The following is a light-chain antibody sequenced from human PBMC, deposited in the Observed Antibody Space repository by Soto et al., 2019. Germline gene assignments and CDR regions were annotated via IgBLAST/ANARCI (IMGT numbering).Light chain of an antibody. CDR3: QQSYTSPHT. Sequence: DIQMTQSPSSLSASVGDWVTITCRASQSISSYLNWYQQKPGKAPNLLIYAASSLQSGVPSRFSGSGSGTDFTLTISSLQPEDFATYYCQQSYTSPHTFGQGTKLEIK. CDR1: QSISSY. J-gene: IGKJ2*01. V-gene: IGKV1-39*01. CDR2: AAS.